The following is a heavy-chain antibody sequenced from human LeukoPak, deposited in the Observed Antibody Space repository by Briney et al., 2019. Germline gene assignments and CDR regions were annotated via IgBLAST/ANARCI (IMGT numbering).Heavy chain of an antibody. V-gene: IGHV3-74*01. J-gene: IGHJ6*03. CDR3: ARDPYSGNLGPTYYYYMDV. Sequence: GGSLRFSCAASGFTFSNYWMHWVRQVPWKGLEWVSGIYNDGSTTIHADSVTGRFTISRDNAKNSLYLQMNSLRDDDTAVYYCARDPYSGNLGPTYYYYMDVWGKGTTVTVSS. CDR2: IYNDGSTT. CDR1: GFTFSNYW. D-gene: IGHD1-26*01.